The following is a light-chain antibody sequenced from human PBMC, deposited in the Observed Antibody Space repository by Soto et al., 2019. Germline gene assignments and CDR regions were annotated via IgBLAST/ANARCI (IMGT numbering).Light chain of an antibody. CDR3: QQYNNWPPIT. CDR2: GAS. V-gene: IGKV3-15*01. J-gene: IGKJ5*01. CDR1: QSFSSQF. Sequence: IVLTQSPGTLSLSPGDRATLSCRASQSFSSQFLAWYQQKTGRPPRLRIYGASTRAACSPAGFSGSRCGTEFTLTIISLQSEDFAVYYCQQYNNWPPITFGQGTRLEIK.